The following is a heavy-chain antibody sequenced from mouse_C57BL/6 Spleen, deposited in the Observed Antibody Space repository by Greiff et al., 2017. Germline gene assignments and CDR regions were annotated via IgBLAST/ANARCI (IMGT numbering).Heavy chain of an antibody. V-gene: IGHV1-74*01. CDR3: AKETGWYAMDY. D-gene: IGHD4-1*01. J-gene: IGHJ4*01. CDR2: IHPSDSAT. CDR1: GYTFTSYW. Sequence: QVQLQQPGAELVKPGASVKVSCKASGYTFTSYWMHWVKQRPGQGLEWIGRIHPSDSATNYNQKFKGKATLTVDKSSSTAYMQLSSLTSEDSAVYYCAKETGWYAMDYWGQGTSVTVSS.